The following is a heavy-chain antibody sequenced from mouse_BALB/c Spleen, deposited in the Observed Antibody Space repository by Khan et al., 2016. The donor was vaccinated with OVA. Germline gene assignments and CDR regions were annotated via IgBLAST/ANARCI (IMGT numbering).Heavy chain of an antibody. V-gene: IGHV3-2*02. CDR3: ARRYYYGHWYFDV. D-gene: IGHD1-1*01. CDR1: GYSITSDYA. Sequence: EVQLQESGPGLVKPSQSLSLTCTVTGYSITSDYAWNWIRQFPGNKLEWMGYISYSGSANYNPSLKSRIPITRDTSENQFFLQLNSVTTEDSATYYCARRYYYGHWYFDVGGAGTTVTVSS. J-gene: IGHJ1*01. CDR2: ISYSGSA.